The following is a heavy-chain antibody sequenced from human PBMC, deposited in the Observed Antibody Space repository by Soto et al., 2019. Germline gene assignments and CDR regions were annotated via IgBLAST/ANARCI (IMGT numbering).Heavy chain of an antibody. D-gene: IGHD3-10*01. CDR2: INAGNGNT. Sequence: QVHLVQSGAEVKKPGASVKVSCKASGYTFTSYAMHWVRQAPGQRLEWMGWINAGNGNTEYSQKFQGRLTITRDTSASTAYMELSSLRSEGTAVYYCARGVRGFTDYWGQGTLVTVSS. CDR1: GYTFTSYA. J-gene: IGHJ4*02. V-gene: IGHV1-3*01. CDR3: ARGVRGFTDY.